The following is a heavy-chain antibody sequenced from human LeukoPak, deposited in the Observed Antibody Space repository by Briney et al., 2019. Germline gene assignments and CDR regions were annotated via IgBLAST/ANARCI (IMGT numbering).Heavy chain of an antibody. D-gene: IGHD3-22*01. Sequence: SETLSLTCAVYGGSFSGYYWSWIRQPPGKGLEWIGEINHSGSTNYNPSLKSRVTISVDTSKNQFSLKLSSVTAADTAVYYCARNGDYDSSGYYYFLGYWGQGTLVTVSS. J-gene: IGHJ4*02. CDR3: ARNGDYDSSGYYYFLGY. V-gene: IGHV4-34*01. CDR1: GGSFSGYY. CDR2: INHSGST.